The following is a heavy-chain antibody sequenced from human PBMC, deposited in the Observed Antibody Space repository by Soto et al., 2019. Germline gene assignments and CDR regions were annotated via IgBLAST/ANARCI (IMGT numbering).Heavy chain of an antibody. V-gene: IGHV4-34*01. CDR2: INHSGST. Sequence: SETLSLTCAVYGGSFSGYYWSWIRQPPGKGLEWIGEINHSGSTNYNPSLKSRVTISVDTSKNQFSLELSFVTAADTAVYYCARGPTPFWSSYRSAYFDSWGHGTLVTVSS. CDR3: ARGPTPFWSSYRSAYFDS. D-gene: IGHD3-3*01. J-gene: IGHJ4*01. CDR1: GGSFSGYY.